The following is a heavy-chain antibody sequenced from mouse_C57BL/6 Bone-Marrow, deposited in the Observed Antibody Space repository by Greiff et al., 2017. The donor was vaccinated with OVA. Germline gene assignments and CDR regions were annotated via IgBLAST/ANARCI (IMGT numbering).Heavy chain of an antibody. V-gene: IGHV5-4*01. CDR3: AREGVVAEDWFAD. Sequence: EVKVEESGGGLVKPGGSLKLSCAASGFTFSSYAMSWVRQTPEKRLEWVATISDGGSYTYYPDNVKGRFTISRDNAKNNLYLQMSHLKSEDTAMYYCAREGVVAEDWFADWGQGTLVTVSA. J-gene: IGHJ3*01. CDR1: GFTFSSYA. D-gene: IGHD1-1*01. CDR2: ISDGGSYT.